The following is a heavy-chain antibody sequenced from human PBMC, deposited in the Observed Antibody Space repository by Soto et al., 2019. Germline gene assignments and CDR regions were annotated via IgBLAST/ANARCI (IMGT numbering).Heavy chain of an antibody. Sequence: GGSLRLSCAASGFTFSSYAMSWVRQAPGKGLEWVSAISGSGGSTYYADSVKGRFTISRDNSKNTLYLQMNSLRAEDTAVYYCASHRTVAAAGHLDYWGQGTLVTVSS. D-gene: IGHD6-13*01. CDR2: ISGSGGST. CDR1: GFTFSSYA. J-gene: IGHJ4*02. CDR3: ASHRTVAAAGHLDY. V-gene: IGHV3-23*01.